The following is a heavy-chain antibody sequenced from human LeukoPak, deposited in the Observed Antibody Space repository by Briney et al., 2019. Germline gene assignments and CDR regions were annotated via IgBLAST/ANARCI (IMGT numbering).Heavy chain of an antibody. J-gene: IGHJ4*02. V-gene: IGHV1-69*13. CDR3: ARTLSLDGYNHFDF. CDR1: GGTFSSYA. CDR2: IMTIFGSA. D-gene: IGHD5-24*01. Sequence: SVKVSCKASGGTFSSYAICWVRQAPGQGLEWMGGIMTIFGSANYAQKFQGRLTITADESTSTTYMELSSLRSEDTAVYYCARTLSLDGYNHFDFWGQGTLVTVSS.